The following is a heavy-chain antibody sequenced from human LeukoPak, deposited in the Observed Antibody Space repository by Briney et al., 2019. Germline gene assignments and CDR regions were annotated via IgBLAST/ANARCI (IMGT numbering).Heavy chain of an antibody. Sequence: GGSLRLSCAASGFTFSNKAMSWVRQAPGKGLEWVSTISGSGGSTYYADSVRGRFTISRDNSKNTLYLQMNSLRAEDTAVYYCAKGEDWNLPYYFDYWGQGTLVTVSS. CDR3: AKGEDWNLPYYFDY. D-gene: IGHD1-1*01. V-gene: IGHV3-23*01. CDR1: GFTFSNKA. CDR2: ISGSGGST. J-gene: IGHJ4*02.